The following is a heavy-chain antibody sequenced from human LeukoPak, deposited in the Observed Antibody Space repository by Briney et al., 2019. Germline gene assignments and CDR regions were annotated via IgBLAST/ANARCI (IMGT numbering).Heavy chain of an antibody. V-gene: IGHV1-46*01. D-gene: IGHD3-10*01. J-gene: IGHJ4*02. CDR3: ATSRYYGSGSLFDY. CDR2: INPSGSST. CDR1: GYGFTSHY. Sequence: ASVKVSCKASGYGFTSHYMHWVRQAPGQGLEWMGLINPSGSSTLYAQKFQGSATMTEDTSTDTAYMELSSLRSEDTAVYYCATSRYYGSGSLFDYWGQGTLVTVSS.